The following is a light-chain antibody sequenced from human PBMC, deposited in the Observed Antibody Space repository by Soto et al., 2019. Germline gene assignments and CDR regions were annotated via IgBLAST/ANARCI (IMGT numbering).Light chain of an antibody. CDR1: QGISSY. CDR2: AAS. Sequence: AIRMTQSPSSFSASTGDRVTITCRASQGISSYLAWYQQKPGKAPKLLIYAASTLQSGVPSRFSGSGSGAESTLTISSLQPDDFATYYCQHYNSYSEAFGQGTKVDIK. V-gene: IGKV1-8*01. CDR3: QHYNSYSEA. J-gene: IGKJ1*01.